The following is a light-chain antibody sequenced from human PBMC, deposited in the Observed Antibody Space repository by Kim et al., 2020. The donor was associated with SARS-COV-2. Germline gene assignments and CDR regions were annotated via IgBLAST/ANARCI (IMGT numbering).Light chain of an antibody. CDR1: QTVRHTY. J-gene: IGKJ1*01. CDR2: DAS. Sequence: LSPGERPTLPCRARQTVRHTYLAWYQHKPGQAPRLLIYDASTRATGIPDRFSGSGSGTDFTLTISRLEPGDYGVYYCQRYGPSPAFGQGTKVDIK. CDR3: QRYGPSPA. V-gene: IGKV3-20*01.